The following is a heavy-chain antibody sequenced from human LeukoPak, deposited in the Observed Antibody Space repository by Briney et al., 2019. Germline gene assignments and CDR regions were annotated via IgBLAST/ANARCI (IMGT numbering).Heavy chain of an antibody. CDR1: GGSISSGGYY. CDR2: IYYSGST. CDR3: ARGYGSGSYSDP. D-gene: IGHD3-10*01. V-gene: IGHV4-31*03. J-gene: IGHJ5*02. Sequence: PSQTLSLTCTVSGGSISSGGYYWSWIRQHPGKGLEWIGYIYYSGSTYYNPSLKSRVTISVDTSKNQFSLKLSSVTAADTAVYYCARGYGSGSYSDPWGQGTLVTVSS.